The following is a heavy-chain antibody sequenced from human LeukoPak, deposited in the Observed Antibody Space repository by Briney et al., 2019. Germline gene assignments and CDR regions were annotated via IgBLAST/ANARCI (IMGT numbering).Heavy chain of an antibody. CDR3: ARWTDWYFDL. CDR1: GFTFSSYS. J-gene: IGHJ2*01. V-gene: IGHV3-21*01. D-gene: IGHD3/OR15-3a*01. CDR2: ISSSSSYI. Sequence: GGSLRPSCAASGFTFSSYSMNWVRQAPGKGLEWVSSISSSSSYIYYADSVKGRFTISRDNAKNLLYLQMNSLRAEDTAVYYCARWTDWYFDLWGRGTLVTVSS.